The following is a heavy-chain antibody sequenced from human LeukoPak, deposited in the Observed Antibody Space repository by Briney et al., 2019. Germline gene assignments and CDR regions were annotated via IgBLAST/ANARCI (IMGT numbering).Heavy chain of an antibody. D-gene: IGHD2-2*01. CDR2: INPSGGFT. CDR3: ARVVTPRYCSSTSCYWKGWFDP. V-gene: IGHV1-46*01. CDR1: GYSFSTHW. Sequence: ASVKVSCKASGYSFSTHWMHWVRQAPGQGLEWMGIINPSGGFTSYAQKLQGRVTVTRDMSTSTVYMELSNLRSEDTAVYYCARVVTPRYCSSTSCYWKGWFDPWGQGTLVTVSS. J-gene: IGHJ5*02.